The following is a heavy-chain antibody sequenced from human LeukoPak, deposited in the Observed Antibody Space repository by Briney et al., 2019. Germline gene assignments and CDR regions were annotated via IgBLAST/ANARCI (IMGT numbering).Heavy chain of an antibody. CDR2: ISSSSSYI. V-gene: IGHV3-21*01. D-gene: IGHD4-17*01. J-gene: IGHJ4*02. CDR3: ARDYGDYAGEFDY. Sequence: GGSLRLSCAASGFTFSSYSMNWVRQAPGKGLEGVSSISSSSSYIYYADSVKGRFTISRDNAKNSLYLQMNSLRAEDTAVYYCARDYGDYAGEFDYWGQGTLVTVSS. CDR1: GFTFSSYS.